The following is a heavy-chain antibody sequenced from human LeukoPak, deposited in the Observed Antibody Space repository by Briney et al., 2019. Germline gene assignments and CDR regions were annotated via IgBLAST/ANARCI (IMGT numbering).Heavy chain of an antibody. V-gene: IGHV3-33*01. CDR3: ARGSTSYYYYYGMDV. CDR2: IWYDGSNK. Sequence: PGRSLRLSCAASGFTFSSYGMHWVRQAPGKGLEWVAVIWYDGSNKYYADSVKGRFTISRDNSKNTLYLQMNSLRAEDTAVYYCARGSTSYYYYYGMDVWGQGTTVTVSS. CDR1: GFTFSSYG. J-gene: IGHJ6*02.